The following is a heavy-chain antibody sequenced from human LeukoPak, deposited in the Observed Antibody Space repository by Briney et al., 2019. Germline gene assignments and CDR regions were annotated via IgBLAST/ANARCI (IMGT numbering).Heavy chain of an antibody. CDR2: ISQDGSDK. CDR3: ARDRDCGDGGCYPHFDY. J-gene: IGHJ4*02. D-gene: IGHD2-15*01. V-gene: IGHV3-7*01. CDR1: GFTFSSNW. Sequence: GGSLRLSCAASGFTFSSNWMSWVRQAPGKGLEWVANISQDGSDKYYMDSVKGRFTISRDNAKNPLSLQMNSLRAEDTAVYYCARDRDCGDGGCYPHFDYWGQGVQVTVSS.